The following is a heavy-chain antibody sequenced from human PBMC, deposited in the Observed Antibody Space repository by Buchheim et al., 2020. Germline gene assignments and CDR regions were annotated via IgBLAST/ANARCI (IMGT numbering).Heavy chain of an antibody. V-gene: IGHV1-46*03. Sequence: QVQLVQSGAEVKKPGASVKVSCKASGYTFTSYYMHWVRQAPGQGLEWMGIINPSGGSTSYAQKFQGRVTMTRDTSPSTVYMELSSLRSEDTAVYYCARGSGSYYSGRAGEYFQHWGQGTL. J-gene: IGHJ1*01. D-gene: IGHD1-26*01. CDR1: GYTFTSYY. CDR2: INPSGGST. CDR3: ARGSGSYYSGRAGEYFQH.